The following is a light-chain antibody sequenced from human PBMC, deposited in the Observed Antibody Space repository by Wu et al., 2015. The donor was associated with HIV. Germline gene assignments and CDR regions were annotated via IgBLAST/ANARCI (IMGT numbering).Light chain of an antibody. CDR3: QQYGSSPPLT. J-gene: IGKJ4*01. V-gene: IGKV3-20*01. Sequence: ERVLTQSPGTLSLSPGDRATLSCRASPSVPSSHLAWYQHKPGQAPRLLIHSTSIRASGTPDRFSGSGSGTDFTLTISRLEPEDFAVYYCQQYGSSPPLTFGGGTKVEIK. CDR2: STS. CDR1: PSVPSSH.